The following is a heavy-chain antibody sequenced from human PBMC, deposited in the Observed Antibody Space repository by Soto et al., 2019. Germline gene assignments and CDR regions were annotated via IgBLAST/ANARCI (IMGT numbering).Heavy chain of an antibody. J-gene: IGHJ3*02. CDR2: INHSGST. Sequence: KTSETLSLTCAVYGGSFSGYYWSWIRQPPGKGLEWIGEINHSGSTNYNPSLKSRVTISVDTSKNQFSLKLSSVTAADTAVYYCAREDYYDSSGYRTRDAFDIWGQGTMVTVSS. CDR1: GGSFSGYY. V-gene: IGHV4-34*01. CDR3: AREDYYDSSGYRTRDAFDI. D-gene: IGHD3-22*01.